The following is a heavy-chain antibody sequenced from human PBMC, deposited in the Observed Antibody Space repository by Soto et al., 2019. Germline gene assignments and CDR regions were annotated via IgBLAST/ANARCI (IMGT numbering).Heavy chain of an antibody. CDR1: GAAINSGGYY. CDR2: IYFSGST. J-gene: IGHJ4*02. Sequence: PSETLSLTCTGSGAAINSGGYYLNWIRQLPGKGLEWIGYIYFSGSTYYNPSLESRVSISLDTSKNQFSLKLRSVIAADTAVYYCASGNEGGVILAYWGQGTPVTV. D-gene: IGHD3-16*02. V-gene: IGHV4-31*03. CDR3: ASGNEGGVILAY.